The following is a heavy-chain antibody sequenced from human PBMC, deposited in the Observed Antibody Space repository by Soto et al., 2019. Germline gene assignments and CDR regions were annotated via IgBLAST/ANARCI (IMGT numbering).Heavy chain of an antibody. D-gene: IGHD1-1*01. V-gene: IGHV4-4*07. CDR1: RGSANPLP. CDR3: AREGSHSAYNFEIGIQLWSLDR. Sequence: PETLSVTCTVSRGSANPLPWSWVRQPAGKGLEWIGRIFRNGKTDYSTSLKSRVTLSVDTSKNQISLNLNSVTAADMAVYYCAREGSHSAYNFEIGIQLWSLDRWGQG. J-gene: IGHJ5*02. CDR2: IFRNGKT.